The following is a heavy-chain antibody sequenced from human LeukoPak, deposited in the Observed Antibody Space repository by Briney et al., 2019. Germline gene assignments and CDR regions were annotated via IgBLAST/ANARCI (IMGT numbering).Heavy chain of an antibody. V-gene: IGHV3-23*01. J-gene: IGHJ4*02. D-gene: IGHD3-22*01. Sequence: PGGSLRLSCAASGFSFSNYGMNWVRQAPGKGLEWVSGITGNGATAYYAASVKGRFTISRDNSRNQVYLQMNSLRAEDTAVYYCAKVSRLLGYYYDSSGYYTDFDYWGQGTLVTVSS. CDR2: ITGNGATA. CDR1: GFSFSNYG. CDR3: AKVSRLLGYYYDSSGYYTDFDY.